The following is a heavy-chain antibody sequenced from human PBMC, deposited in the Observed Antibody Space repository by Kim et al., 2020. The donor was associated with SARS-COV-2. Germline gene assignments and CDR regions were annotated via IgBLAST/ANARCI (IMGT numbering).Heavy chain of an antibody. J-gene: IGHJ5*02. CDR2: INPNSGGT. V-gene: IGHV1-2*04. D-gene: IGHD2-2*03. Sequence: ASVKVSCKASGYTFTGYYMHWVRQAPGQGLEWMGWINPNSGGTNYAQKFQGWVTMTRDTSISTAYMELSRLRSDDTAVYYCARGGYCSSTSCYNWFDPWGQGTLVTVSS. CDR3: ARGGYCSSTSCYNWFDP. CDR1: GYTFTGYY.